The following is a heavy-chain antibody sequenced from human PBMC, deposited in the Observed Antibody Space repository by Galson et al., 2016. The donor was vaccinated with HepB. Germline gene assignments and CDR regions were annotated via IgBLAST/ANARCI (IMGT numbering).Heavy chain of an antibody. CDR3: AKNDILAGYSAFDY. Sequence: SLRLSCAASGFTFSSYAMHWVRQAPGKGLEWVAVISYDGSHKYYAASVKGRFTISSDNSKNTLSLQMNSLRAEDTAVYYCAKNDILAGYSAFDYWGQGTLVTVSS. J-gene: IGHJ4*02. V-gene: IGHV3-30*18. D-gene: IGHD3-9*01. CDR2: ISYDGSHK. CDR1: GFTFSSYA.